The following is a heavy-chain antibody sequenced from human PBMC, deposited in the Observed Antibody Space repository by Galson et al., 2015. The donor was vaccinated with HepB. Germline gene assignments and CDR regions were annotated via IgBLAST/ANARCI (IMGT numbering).Heavy chain of an antibody. J-gene: IGHJ5*02. V-gene: IGHV1-24*01. CDR3: ATLVTVTDDWFDP. CDR1: GYTLTELS. D-gene: IGHD4-17*01. Sequence: SVKVSCKVSGYTLTELSMHWVRQAPGKGLEWMGGFDPEDGETIYAQKFQGRVTMTEDTSTDTAYVELSSLRSEDTAVYYCATLVTVTDDWFDPWGQGTLVTVSS. CDR2: FDPEDGET.